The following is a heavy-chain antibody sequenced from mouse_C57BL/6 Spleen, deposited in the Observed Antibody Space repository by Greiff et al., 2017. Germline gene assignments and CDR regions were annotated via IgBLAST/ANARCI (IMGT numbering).Heavy chain of an antibody. CDR3: AREGAAQAWFAY. CDR2: ISYDGSN. D-gene: IGHD3-2*02. V-gene: IGHV3-6*01. CDR1: GYSITSGYY. J-gene: IGHJ3*01. Sequence: VQLQQSGPGLVKPSQSLSLTCSVTGYSITSGYYWNWIRQFPGNKLEWMGYISYDGSNNYNPSLKNRISITRDPSKNQFFLQLNSVTTEDTATYYCAREGAAQAWFAYWGQGTLVTVSA.